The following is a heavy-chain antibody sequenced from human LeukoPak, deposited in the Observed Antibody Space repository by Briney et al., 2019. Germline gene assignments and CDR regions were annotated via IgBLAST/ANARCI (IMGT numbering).Heavy chain of an antibody. CDR2: IWYDGSNK. Sequence: GGSLILSCAASGFTFSSYGMHWVRQAPGKGLEWVAVIWYDGSNKYYADSVKGRFTISRDNSKNTLYLQMNSLRAEDTAVYYCARGLKRYDILTGYYQYGMDVWGQGTTVTVSS. CDR3: ARGLKRYDILTGYYQYGMDV. CDR1: GFTFSSYG. J-gene: IGHJ6*02. D-gene: IGHD3-9*01. V-gene: IGHV3-33*01.